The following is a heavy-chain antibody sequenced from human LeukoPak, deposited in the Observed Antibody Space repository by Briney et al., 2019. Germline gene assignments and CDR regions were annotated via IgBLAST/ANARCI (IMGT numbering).Heavy chain of an antibody. J-gene: IGHJ5*02. Sequence: ASVKVSCKATGYTFTSYDINWVREATGQGLEWMGWMNPNSGNTGYAQKFQGRVTMTRNTSISTAYMELSSLRSEDTAVYYCARDRTTGTELNGWFDPWGQGTLVSVSS. CDR3: ARDRTTGTELNGWFDP. V-gene: IGHV1-8*01. CDR1: GYTFTSYD. CDR2: MNPNSGNT. D-gene: IGHD1-1*01.